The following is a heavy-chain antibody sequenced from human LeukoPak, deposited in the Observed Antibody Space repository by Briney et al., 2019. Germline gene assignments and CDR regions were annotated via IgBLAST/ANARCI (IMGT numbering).Heavy chain of an antibody. Sequence: PSETLSLTCAVYGGSFSGYYWSWIRQPPGKGLEWIGEINHSGSTNYNPSLKSRVTISVDTSKKQFSLKLTSVTAADTAVYYCARVPHRLRSAFDIWGQGTMVTVSS. CDR2: INHSGST. D-gene: IGHD4-17*01. CDR1: GGSFSGYY. J-gene: IGHJ3*02. CDR3: ARVPHRLRSAFDI. V-gene: IGHV4-34*01.